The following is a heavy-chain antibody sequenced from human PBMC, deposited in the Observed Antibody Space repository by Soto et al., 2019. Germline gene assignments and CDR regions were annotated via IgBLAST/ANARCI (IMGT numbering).Heavy chain of an antibody. V-gene: IGHV3-30-3*01. CDR1: GFTFSSYT. Sequence: QVQLVESGGGVVQPGRSLRLSCAASGFTFSSYTMHWVRQAPGRGLDWVALISYDGSNIYYADSVKGRFTISRDNSKNTLYLEMNSLRAEDTALFYCARGTTFYYGTGFDPWDQGTLVTVSS. J-gene: IGHJ5*02. D-gene: IGHD3-22*01. CDR3: ARGTTFYYGTGFDP. CDR2: ISYDGSNI.